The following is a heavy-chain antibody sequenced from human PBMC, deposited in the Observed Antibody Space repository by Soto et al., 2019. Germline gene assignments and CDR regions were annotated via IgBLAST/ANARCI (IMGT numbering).Heavy chain of an antibody. Sequence: PGGSLRLSCAASGFTFSSYAVNWVRQAPGKGLEWVSAIRGSGVSTNYAESVKGRFTISRDNAKNTVSLQMNSLRVEDTGVYYCAKDSWYFDLWSQGSQVTVSS. CDR1: GFTFSSYA. D-gene: IGHD6-13*01. J-gene: IGHJ4*02. V-gene: IGHV3-23*01. CDR3: AKDSWYFDL. CDR2: IRGSGVST.